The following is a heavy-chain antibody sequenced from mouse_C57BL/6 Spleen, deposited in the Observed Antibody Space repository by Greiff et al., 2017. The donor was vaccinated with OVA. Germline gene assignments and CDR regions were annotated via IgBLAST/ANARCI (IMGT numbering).Heavy chain of an antibody. Sequence: VQLQQSGPELVKPGASVKISCKASGYTFTDYYMNWVKQSHGKSLEWIGDINPNNGGTSYNQKFKGKATLTVDKSSSTAYMELRSLTSEDSAVYYCATLYAYWGQGTLVTVSA. V-gene: IGHV1-26*01. CDR1: GYTFTDYY. CDR2: INPNNGGT. J-gene: IGHJ3*01. CDR3: ATLYAY.